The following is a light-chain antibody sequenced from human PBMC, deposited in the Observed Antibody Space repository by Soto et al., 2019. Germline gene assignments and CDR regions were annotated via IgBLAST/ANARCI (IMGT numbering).Light chain of an antibody. V-gene: IGKV1-27*01. J-gene: IGKJ1*01. Sequence: DIQMTQSPSSLSTSVGDRVTITCRASQGISNYLAWYQQNPGKGPKLLLYAASTLQSGVPSRFSGSGSGTDFTLTISSLQPEDVATYYCQKYNSAPWTCGQGTKVEIK. CDR3: QKYNSAPWT. CDR2: AAS. CDR1: QGISNY.